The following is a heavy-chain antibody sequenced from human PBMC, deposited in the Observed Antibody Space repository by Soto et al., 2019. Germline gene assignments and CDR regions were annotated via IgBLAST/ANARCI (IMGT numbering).Heavy chain of an antibody. CDR3: ARERGRVAGNFDY. CDR2: ISSSSSYI. J-gene: IGHJ4*02. V-gene: IGHV3-21*01. Sequence: LRLSCAASGFTFSSYSMNWVRQAPGKGLEWVSSISSSSSYIYYADSVKGRFTISRDNAKNSLYLQMNSLRAEDTAVYYCARERGRVAGNFDYWGQGTLVTVPQ. CDR1: GFTFSSYS. D-gene: IGHD6-19*01.